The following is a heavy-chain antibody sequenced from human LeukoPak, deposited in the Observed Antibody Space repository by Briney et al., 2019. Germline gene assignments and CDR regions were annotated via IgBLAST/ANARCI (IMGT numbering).Heavy chain of an antibody. CDR3: ARGGLFSTDNWFDP. D-gene: IGHD3-9*01. Sequence: PSETLFLTCTVSGGSISNYYWNWIRQPPGRGLEWIGYIYYIGSTNYNPSLKSRVTISVDTSKNQFSLKLNSVTAADTAVYYRARGGLFSTDNWFDPWGQGTLVTVSS. V-gene: IGHV4-59*01. CDR1: GGSISNYY. CDR2: IYYIGST. J-gene: IGHJ5*02.